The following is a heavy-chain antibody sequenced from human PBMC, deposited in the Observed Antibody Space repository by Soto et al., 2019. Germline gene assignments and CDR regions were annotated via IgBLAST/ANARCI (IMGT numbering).Heavy chain of an antibody. V-gene: IGHV3-9*01. J-gene: IGHJ6*02. Sequence: PEGSMRLSCAASGVRVEDYGMHWVRHVKGKGLEWVSGISYYSGSIGYADSVKGRFTISRDNAKNSLYLQMNSLRAEDTALYYCAKSMGGTANGMDVWGQGTTVTVSS. D-gene: IGHD2-15*01. CDR1: GVRVEDYG. CDR3: AKSMGGTANGMDV. CDR2: ISYYSGSI.